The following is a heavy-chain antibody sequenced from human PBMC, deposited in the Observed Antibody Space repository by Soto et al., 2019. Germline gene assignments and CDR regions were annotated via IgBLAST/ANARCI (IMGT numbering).Heavy chain of an antibody. D-gene: IGHD6-19*01. V-gene: IGHV1-46*01. CDR3: ARDSRRNYGTPAGSSWFNP. CDR1: GFSFSDYF. J-gene: IGHJ5*02. Sequence: ASVKVSCKASGFSFSDYFMHWVRQAPVQGLEWMGIINPSGDSRNYAQKFQGRVTITRDTSTSTVYMDLSSLRYEDTAVYYCARDSRRNYGTPAGSSWFNPWGEGTQVTAPQ. CDR2: INPSGDSR.